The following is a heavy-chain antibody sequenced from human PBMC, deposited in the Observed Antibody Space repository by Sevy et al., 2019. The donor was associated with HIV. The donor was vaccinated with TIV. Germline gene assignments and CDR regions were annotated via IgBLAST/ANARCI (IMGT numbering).Heavy chain of an antibody. CDR2: IKQDGSEK. J-gene: IGHJ4*02. CDR1: GFIFRSYV. D-gene: IGHD3-22*01. V-gene: IGHV3-7*01. CDR3: ASLITMIDY. Sequence: GGSLRLSCAASGFIFRSYVMSWVRQAPGKGLEWVANIKQDGSEKYYVDSVKGRFTISRDNAKNSLYLQMNSLRAEDTAVYYCASLITMIDYWGQGTLVTVSS.